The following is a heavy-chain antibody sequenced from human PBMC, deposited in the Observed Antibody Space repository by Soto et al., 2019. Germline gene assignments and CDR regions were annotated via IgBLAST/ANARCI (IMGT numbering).Heavy chain of an antibody. J-gene: IGHJ4*02. D-gene: IGHD3-10*01. CDR3: AKFTLGSDADY. Sequence: QVQLVESGGGVVQPGRSLRLSCAASGFTFSSYGMHWVRQAPGKGLEWVAVISYDGSNKYYADSVKGRFTISRDNSKNALYLQMNSLRAEDTAVYYCAKFTLGSDADYWGQGTLVTVSS. CDR2: ISYDGSNK. CDR1: GFTFSSYG. V-gene: IGHV3-30*18.